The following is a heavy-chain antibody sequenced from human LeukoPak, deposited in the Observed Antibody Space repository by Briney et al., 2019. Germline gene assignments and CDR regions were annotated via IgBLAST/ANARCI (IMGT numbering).Heavy chain of an antibody. CDR2: ISANNGNT. J-gene: IGHJ4*02. D-gene: IGHD2/OR15-2a*01. CDR1: GYTFTSYG. Sequence: ASVKVSCKASGYTFTSYGVTWVRQAPGQGLEWMGWISANNGNTNYAQKFQDRVTMTTDISTTTAYMELTSLRSDDTAVYYCARLGLWKYYFDYWGQGTLVTVSS. V-gene: IGHV1-18*01. CDR3: ARLGLWKYYFDY.